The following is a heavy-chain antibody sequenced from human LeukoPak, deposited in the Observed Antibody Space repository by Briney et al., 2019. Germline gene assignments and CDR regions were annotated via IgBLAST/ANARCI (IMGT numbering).Heavy chain of an antibody. D-gene: IGHD3-16*01. V-gene: IGHV3-48*04. CDR3: ARDLGGGHGY. Sequence: GGSLRLSYAASGFTFSSYSMNWVRQAPRKGLEWVSYISSSSSTIYYADSVKGRFTISRDNAKNPLYLQMNSLRAEDTAVYYCARDLGGGHGYWGQGTLVTVSS. J-gene: IGHJ4*02. CDR2: ISSSSSTI. CDR1: GFTFSSYS.